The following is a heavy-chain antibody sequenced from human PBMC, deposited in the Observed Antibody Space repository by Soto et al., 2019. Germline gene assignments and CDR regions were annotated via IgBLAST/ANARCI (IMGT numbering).Heavy chain of an antibody. CDR1: GYTFPSYG. Sequence: GPGEVSCKASGYTFPSYGIKWGGQAPGQGLEWMGWMNPNSGNTGYAQKFQGRVTMTTDTSTSTAYMELRSLRSDDTAVYYCARDGLGSSGWISPGYWGQGTLVTVSS. J-gene: IGHJ4*02. CDR2: MNPNSGNT. CDR3: ARDGLGSSGWISPGY. V-gene: IGHV1-8*01. D-gene: IGHD6-19*01.